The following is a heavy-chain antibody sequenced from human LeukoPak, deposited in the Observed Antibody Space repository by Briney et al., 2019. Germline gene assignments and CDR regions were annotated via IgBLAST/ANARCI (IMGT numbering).Heavy chain of an antibody. D-gene: IGHD2-2*01. CDR2: IYYSGST. CDR3: ARGVCSSTSCYFQH. V-gene: IGHV4-59*01. J-gene: IGHJ1*01. Sequence: SETLSLTCTVSGGSISSYQWSWIRRPPGKGLEWIGYIYYSGSTNYNPSLKSRVTISVDTSKNQFSLKLSSVTAADTAVYYCARGVCSSTSCYFQHWGQGTLVTVSS. CDR1: GGSISSYQ.